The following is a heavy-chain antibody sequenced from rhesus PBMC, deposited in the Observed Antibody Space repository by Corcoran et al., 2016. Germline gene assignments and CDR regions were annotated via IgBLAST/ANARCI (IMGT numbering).Heavy chain of an antibody. CDR3: ARHGRSNDYGSAYDTFDF. J-gene: IGHJ3*01. V-gene: IGHV4-65*02. D-gene: IGHD4-29*01. Sequence: QVQLQESGPGLVKPSETLSLTCPVSGDSISNNNWWTWIRQPPGKGLEWIGYTGGYSGSTDSNPSRKSRGTISEDTSKNQFSLKLSYVAAADTTVYYCARHGRSNDYGSAYDTFDFWGQGLRVTVSS. CDR2: TGGYSGST. CDR1: GDSISNNNW.